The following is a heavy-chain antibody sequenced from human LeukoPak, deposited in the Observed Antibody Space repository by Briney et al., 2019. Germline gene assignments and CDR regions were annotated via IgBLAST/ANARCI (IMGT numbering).Heavy chain of an antibody. CDR3: ARYYYGSGSVDY. V-gene: IGHV1-3*01. D-gene: IGHD3-10*01. CDR2: INAGNGNT. Sequence: ASVKVSCKAPGYTFTSYAMHWVRQAPGQRLEWMGWINAGNGNTKYSQKFQGRVTITRDTSASTAYMELSNLRSEDTAVYYCARYYYGSGSVDYWGQGTLVTVSS. J-gene: IGHJ4*02. CDR1: GYTFTSYA.